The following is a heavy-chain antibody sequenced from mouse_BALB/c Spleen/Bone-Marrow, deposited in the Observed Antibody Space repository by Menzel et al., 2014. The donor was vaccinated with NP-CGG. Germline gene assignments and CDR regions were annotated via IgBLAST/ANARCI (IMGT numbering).Heavy chain of an antibody. D-gene: IGHD1-1*01. J-gene: IGHJ2*01. CDR2: ISSGGSYT. CDR1: GFTFSSYG. Sequence: EVKLMESGGDLVKPGGSLKLSCAASGFTFSSYGMSWVRQTPDKRLEWVATISSGGSYTYYPDSVKGRLTISRDNAKNTLYLQMSSLKSEDTAMYYCARPTTVVATGGSFDYWGQGTTLTVSS. CDR3: ARPTTVVATGGSFDY. V-gene: IGHV5-6*01.